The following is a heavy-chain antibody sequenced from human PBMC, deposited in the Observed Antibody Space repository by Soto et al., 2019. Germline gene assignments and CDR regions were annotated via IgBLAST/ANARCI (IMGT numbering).Heavy chain of an antibody. V-gene: IGHV4-30-4*01. CDR1: VGSISSGDYY. CDR2: IYYSGST. CDR3: ARNAEQLVGYYGMDV. Sequence: TLSLTCTVSVGSISSGDYYWSWIRQPPGKGLEWIGYIYYSGSTYYNPSLKSRVTISVDTSKNQFSLKLSSVTAADTAVYYCARNAEQLVGYYGMDVWGQGTTVTVSS. D-gene: IGHD6-6*01. J-gene: IGHJ6*02.